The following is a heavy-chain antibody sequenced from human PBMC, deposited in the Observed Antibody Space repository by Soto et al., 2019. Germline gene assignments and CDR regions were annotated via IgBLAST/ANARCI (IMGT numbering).Heavy chain of an antibody. CDR2: IYYSGST. V-gene: IGHV4-30-4*01. D-gene: IGHD3-3*01. CDR1: GGSISSGDYY. Sequence: SETLSLTCTVSGGSISSGDYYWSWIRQPPGKGLEWIGYIYYSGSTYYNPSLKSRVTISVDTSKNQFSRKLSSVTDAGTDVYYCARVPSHFDYDFWSGYLNYWGQATLLTVSS. CDR3: ARVPSHFDYDFWSGYLNY. J-gene: IGHJ4*02.